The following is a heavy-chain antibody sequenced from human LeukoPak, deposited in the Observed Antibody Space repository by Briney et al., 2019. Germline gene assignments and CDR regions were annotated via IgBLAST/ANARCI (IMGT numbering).Heavy chain of an antibody. CDR3: ARDKGQYGSRTRGFTWFDP. D-gene: IGHD3-10*01. CDR2: IYSRGST. CDR1: GGSISSSNYY. Sequence: SETLSLTCIVSGGSISSSNYYWGWIRQSPGKGLEWIGSIYSRGSTYYNPSLKSRVIVSSDMSKNQFSLMLNSVTAADTAVYYCARDKGQYGSRTRGFTWFDPWGQGTLVTVSS. V-gene: IGHV4-39*07. J-gene: IGHJ5*02.